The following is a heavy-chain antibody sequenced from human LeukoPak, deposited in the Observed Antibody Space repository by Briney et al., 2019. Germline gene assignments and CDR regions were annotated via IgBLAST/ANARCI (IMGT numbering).Heavy chain of an antibody. Sequence: ASVKVSCRASGYTFTGYYMHWVRQAPGQGLEWMGRINPNSGGTNYAQKFQGRVTMTRDTSISTAYMELSSLRSEDTAVYYCAADPVPYYDFWSGYYRMLGDYYYYGMDVWGQGTTVTVSS. CDR1: GYTFTGYY. CDR2: INPNSGGT. J-gene: IGHJ6*02. D-gene: IGHD3-3*01. CDR3: AADPVPYYDFWSGYYRMLGDYYYYGMDV. V-gene: IGHV1-2*06.